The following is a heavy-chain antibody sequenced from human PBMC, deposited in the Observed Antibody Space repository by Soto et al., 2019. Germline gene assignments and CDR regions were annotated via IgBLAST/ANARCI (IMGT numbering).Heavy chain of an antibody. CDR1: GDSVTSNVW. Sequence: SETLSLTCAVSGDSVTSNVWWSWVRQPPGKGLEWIGEAYHNGLTDYNPSLKSRVTMSVDTSKNEFSLKLTSLTAPDTAIYYCARDAAVPGESDRFDYWGQGTLVTVSS. D-gene: IGHD6-19*01. CDR2: AYHNGLT. J-gene: IGHJ4*02. V-gene: IGHV4-4*02. CDR3: ARDAAVPGESDRFDY.